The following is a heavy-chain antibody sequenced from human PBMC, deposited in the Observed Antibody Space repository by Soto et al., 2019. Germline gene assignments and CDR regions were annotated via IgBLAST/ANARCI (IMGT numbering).Heavy chain of an antibody. J-gene: IGHJ4*02. CDR1: GDSISSGGYY. CDR3: ARGRYDILTGYPKNYFDY. CDR2: IYYSGST. V-gene: IGHV4-31*03. Sequence: PSETLTLTCTVAGDSISSGGYYWSWIRQHPGKGLEWIGYIYYSGSTYYNPSLKSRVTISVDTSKNQFSLKLTSVTAADTAVYYCARGRYDILTGYPKNYFDYWGQGTLVTVSS. D-gene: IGHD3-9*01.